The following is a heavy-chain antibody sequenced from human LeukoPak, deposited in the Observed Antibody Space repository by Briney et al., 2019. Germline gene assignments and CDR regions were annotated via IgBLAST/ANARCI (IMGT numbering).Heavy chain of an antibody. V-gene: IGHV3-7*01. J-gene: IGHJ4*02. D-gene: IGHD6-19*01. CDR2: IKEDGSEK. CDR3: ARDRSFWQWLAFGY. Sequence: GGSLRLSCAASGFTFSSYWMSWVRQAPGKGLEWVANIKEDGSEKYYVGSVRGRFPISRDNTKNSKHLQMKSLRAEDTAVYSCARDRSFWQWLAFGYWGQGTLVSVAS. CDR1: GFTFSSYW.